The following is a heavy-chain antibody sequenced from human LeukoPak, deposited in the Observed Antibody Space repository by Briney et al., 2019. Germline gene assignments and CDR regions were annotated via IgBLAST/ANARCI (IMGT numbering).Heavy chain of an antibody. Sequence: GGSLRLSCAACGFTFSSYWMSWVRQAPGKGLEWVANIKQDGSEKYYVDSVKGRFTISRGNAKNSLYLQMNSLRAEDTAVYYCARGGGSVAVAGTSYYYYGMDVWSQGTTVTVSS. V-gene: IGHV3-7*05. J-gene: IGHJ6*02. CDR2: IKQDGSEK. D-gene: IGHD6-19*01. CDR1: GFTFSSYW. CDR3: ARGGGSVAVAGTSYYYYGMDV.